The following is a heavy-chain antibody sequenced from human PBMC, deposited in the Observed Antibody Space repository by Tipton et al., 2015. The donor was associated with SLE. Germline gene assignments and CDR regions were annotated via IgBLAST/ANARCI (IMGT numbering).Heavy chain of an antibody. Sequence: SLRLSCAASGFTFSGSAMHWVRQASGRGLEWVGRITSKAANYPTAYAASVNGRFTISRDDSKNTAYLQMNSLKTDDTAVYYCTRRYGDLGADYWGQGTLVTVSS. D-gene: IGHD4-17*01. CDR1: GFTFSGSA. CDR2: ITSKAANYPT. J-gene: IGHJ4*02. CDR3: TRRYGDLGADY. V-gene: IGHV3-73*01.